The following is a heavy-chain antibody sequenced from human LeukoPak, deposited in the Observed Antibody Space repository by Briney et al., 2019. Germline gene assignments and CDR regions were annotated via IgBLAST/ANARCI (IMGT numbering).Heavy chain of an antibody. CDR3: ARISPTGYSSGWYWFDP. V-gene: IGHV2-70*11. J-gene: IGHJ5*02. CDR1: GFSLSTSGMF. D-gene: IGHD6-19*01. CDR2: IDWDDDK. Sequence: SGPTLVNPTQTLTLTCTFSGFSLSTSGMFVSWIRQPPGKALEWLARIDWDDDKYYSTSLKTRLTISKDTSKNQVVLTMINMDPVDTATYYCARISPTGYSSGWYWFDPWGQGTLVTVSS.